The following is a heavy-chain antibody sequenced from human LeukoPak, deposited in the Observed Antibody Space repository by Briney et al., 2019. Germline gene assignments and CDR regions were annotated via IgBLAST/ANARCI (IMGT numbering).Heavy chain of an antibody. V-gene: IGHV3-30*18. CDR3: AKDYRRYSSSWSHFDY. D-gene: IGHD6-13*01. CDR1: GFTFSSYG. J-gene: IGHJ4*02. Sequence: GGPLRLSCAASGFTFSSYGMHWVRQAPGKGLEWVAVISYDGSNKYYADSVKGRFTISRDNSKNTLYLQMNSLRAEDTAVYYCAKDYRRYSSSWSHFDYWGQGTLVTVSS. CDR2: ISYDGSNK.